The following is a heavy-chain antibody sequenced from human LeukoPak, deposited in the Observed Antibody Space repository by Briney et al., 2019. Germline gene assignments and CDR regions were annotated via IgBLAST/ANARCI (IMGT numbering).Heavy chain of an antibody. J-gene: IGHJ4*02. CDR1: AGPISSYY. V-gene: IGHV4-59*08. D-gene: IGHD2-15*01. CDR2: IYYSGST. CDR3: ARSLSVVGGYIDY. Sequence: SETLSLTCTVSAGPISSYYWSWIRQPPGKGLEWIGYIYYSGSTNYNPSLKSRVTISVDTSKNQFSLKLSSVTAADTAVYYCARSLSVVGGYIDYWGQGTLVTVSS.